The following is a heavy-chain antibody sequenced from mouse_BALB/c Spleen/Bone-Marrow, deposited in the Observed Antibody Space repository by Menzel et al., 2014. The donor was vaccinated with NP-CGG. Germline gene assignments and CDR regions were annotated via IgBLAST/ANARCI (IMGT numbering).Heavy chain of an antibody. J-gene: IGHJ4*01. D-gene: IGHD2-14*01. CDR2: ISGYYGDA. CDR3: ARSGKVRNAMDY. V-gene: IGHV1S137*01. CDR1: GYTFTDHA. Sequence: QVQLRQSGAKLVRPGVSVKISCKGSGYTFTDHAIHWVKRSHAKSLEWIGVISGYYGDAIYNQKFKGKATMTVDKSSSTAYMELARLTSEDSASYYCARSGKVRNAMDYWGQGTSVTVSS.